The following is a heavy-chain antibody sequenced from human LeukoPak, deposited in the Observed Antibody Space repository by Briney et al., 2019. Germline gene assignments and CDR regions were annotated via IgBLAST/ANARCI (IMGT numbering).Heavy chain of an antibody. CDR3: ASRRQYCSTTSCSATFDI. Sequence: GESLQISCQGSGYSFTSYWIGWVRQAPGQRLEWMGWINAGNGNTKYSQKFQGRVTITRDTSASTAYMELSSLRSEDTAVYYCASRRQYCSTTSCSATFDIWGQGTMVTVSS. CDR2: INAGNGNT. V-gene: IGHV1-3*01. D-gene: IGHD2-2*01. J-gene: IGHJ3*02. CDR1: GYSFTSYW.